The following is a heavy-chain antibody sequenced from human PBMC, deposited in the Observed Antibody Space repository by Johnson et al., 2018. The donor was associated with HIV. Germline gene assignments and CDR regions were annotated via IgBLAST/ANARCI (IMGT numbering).Heavy chain of an antibody. V-gene: IGHV3-15*01. Sequence: VTLVESGGGLVQTGGSLRLSCAASGFTFSNAWMSWVRQAPGKGLEWVGRIKSKTDGGTTDYAATVKGRFTISRDDSKNTLYLQMNSLKTEETALYYCTTDVPGGPYYNAFDIWGQGTMVTVSS. CDR1: GFTFSNAW. D-gene: IGHD1-26*01. J-gene: IGHJ3*02. CDR2: IKSKTDGGTT. CDR3: TTDVPGGPYYNAFDI.